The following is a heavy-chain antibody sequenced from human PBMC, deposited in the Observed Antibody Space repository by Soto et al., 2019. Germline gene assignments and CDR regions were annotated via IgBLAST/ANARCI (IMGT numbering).Heavy chain of an antibody. V-gene: IGHV4-59*01. J-gene: IGHJ5*02. CDR2: IYYSRST. CDR3: ARDRNWFDP. Sequence: PSETLSLTCTVSGGSISSYYWSWIRQPPGKGLEWIGYIYYSRSTNYNPSLKSRVTISVDTSKNQFSLKLSSVTAADTAVYYCARDRNWFDPWGQGTLVTISS. CDR1: GGSISSYY.